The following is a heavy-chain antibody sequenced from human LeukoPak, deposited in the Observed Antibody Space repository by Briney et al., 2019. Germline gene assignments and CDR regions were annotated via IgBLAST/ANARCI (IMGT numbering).Heavy chain of an antibody. CDR1: GGSITSNSYC. D-gene: IGHD1-26*01. CDR2: IYFSGSA. V-gene: IGHV4-39*07. Sequence: SETLSLTCTVSGGSITSNSYCWGWIRQPPGKGLEWIGSIYFSGSAYYNPSLQSRVAISVDTSKSQFSLKLSSVTAADTAVYYCARDPRGRYEDWFDPWGQGTLVTVSS. CDR3: ARDPRGRYEDWFDP. J-gene: IGHJ5*02.